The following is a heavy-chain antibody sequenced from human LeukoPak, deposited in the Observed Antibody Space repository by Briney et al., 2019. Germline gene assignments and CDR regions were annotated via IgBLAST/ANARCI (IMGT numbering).Heavy chain of an antibody. CDR2: ISSSGSTI. J-gene: IGHJ4*02. V-gene: IGHV3-48*03. D-gene: IGHD6-19*01. CDR3: SRESSGWNEDY. Sequence: PGGSLRLSCAASGFTFSSYEMNWVRQAPGKGLEWISYISSSGSTIYYAESVKGRFTISRDNAKNSLYLQMNSLRAEDTAVFYCSRESSGWNEDYWGQGTLVTVSS. CDR1: GFTFSSYE.